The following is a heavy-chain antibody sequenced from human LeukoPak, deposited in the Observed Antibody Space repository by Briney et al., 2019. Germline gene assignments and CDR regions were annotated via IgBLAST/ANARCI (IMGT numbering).Heavy chain of an antibody. D-gene: IGHD3-10*01. CDR3: ARGVYGNSDY. CDR2: SNLDGSST. Sequence: GGSLRLSCAASGFTFSNSWMHCVRQAPGKGLVWVSRSNLDGSSTTYADSVQGRFTISRDTAKNTLYLQMNSLRAEDTAIYFCARGVYGNSDYWGQGTLVTVSS. J-gene: IGHJ4*02. V-gene: IGHV3-74*01. CDR1: GFTFSNSW.